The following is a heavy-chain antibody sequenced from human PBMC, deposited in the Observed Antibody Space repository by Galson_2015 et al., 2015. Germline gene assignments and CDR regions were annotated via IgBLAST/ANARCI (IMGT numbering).Heavy chain of an antibody. CDR2: ISSTTTYI. CDR3: ARQILDYDFWSGYYPTNFDY. Sequence: SLRLSCAASEFTFSSYYMSWVRQAPGKGLEWVSSISSTTTYIYYADLVKGRFTISRDNAKNSLYLQMNSLGAEDTAVYYCARQILDYDFWSGYYPTNFDYWGQGTLVTASS. V-gene: IGHV3-21*01. CDR1: EFTFSSYY. J-gene: IGHJ4*02. D-gene: IGHD3-3*01.